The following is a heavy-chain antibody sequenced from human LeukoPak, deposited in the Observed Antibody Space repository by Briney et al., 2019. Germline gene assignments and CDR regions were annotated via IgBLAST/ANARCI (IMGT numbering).Heavy chain of an antibody. D-gene: IGHD2-2*02. CDR1: GRSFIGYY. V-gene: IGHV4-34*01. CDR3: ASGRSGNQLLYVY. Sequence: KPSETLSLTCAVYGRSFIGYYRTWIRQPPGKGLEWIGEINHSGGTDHNPSLKSRVTMSVDTSKNQISLQLTSVTAADTAVYYCASGRSGNQLLYVYWGQGTLVTVSS. J-gene: IGHJ4*02. CDR2: INHSGGT.